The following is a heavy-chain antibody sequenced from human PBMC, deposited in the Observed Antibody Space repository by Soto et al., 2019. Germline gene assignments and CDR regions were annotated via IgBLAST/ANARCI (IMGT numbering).Heavy chain of an antibody. CDR3: ARRAAYGDYSYN. D-gene: IGHD4-17*01. Sequence: QLQLQESGPGLVKPSETLSLTCTVSGASISSSGYYWGWIRQPPGKGLEWIGSIYYGGSTYYNPSLKSRVTISVDTSKKQFSLRLSSVTAADTAVYYCARRAAYGDYSYNWGQGTQVTVSS. CDR1: GASISSSGYY. J-gene: IGHJ4*02. V-gene: IGHV4-39*01. CDR2: IYYGGST.